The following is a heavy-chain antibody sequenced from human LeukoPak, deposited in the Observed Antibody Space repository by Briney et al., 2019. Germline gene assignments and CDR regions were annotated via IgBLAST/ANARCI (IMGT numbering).Heavy chain of an antibody. CDR1: GFTVSSNY. D-gene: IGHD3-10*01. V-gene: IGHV3-53*01. CDR3: ARDLPRGDLSGMNDAFDI. J-gene: IGHJ3*02. Sequence: GGSLRLSCAASGFTVSSNYMSWVRQAPGKGLEWVSVIYSGGSTYYADSVKGRFTISRDSSKNTLYLQMNSLRAEDTAVYYCARDLPRGDLSGMNDAFDIWGQGTMVTVSS. CDR2: IYSGGST.